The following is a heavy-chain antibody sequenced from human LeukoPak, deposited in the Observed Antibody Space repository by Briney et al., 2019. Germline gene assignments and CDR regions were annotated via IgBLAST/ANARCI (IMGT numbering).Heavy chain of an antibody. CDR3: AKDGYYYHSSGYYYYLDY. V-gene: IGHV3-23*01. Sequence: GGSLRLSCAASGFTFSSYAMSWVRQAPGKGLEWVSPISGSGGSTSYADSVKGRFTISRDNSKNTLYLQMNSLRAEDTAVYYCAKDGYYYHSSGYYYYLDYWGQGTLVTVSS. J-gene: IGHJ4*02. CDR2: ISGSGGST. D-gene: IGHD3-22*01. CDR1: GFTFSSYA.